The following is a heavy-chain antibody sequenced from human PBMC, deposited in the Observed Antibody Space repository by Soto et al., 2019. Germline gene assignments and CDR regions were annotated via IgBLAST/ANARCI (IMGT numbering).Heavy chain of an antibody. V-gene: IGHV3-23*01. CDR2: ITGGGDGT. CDR1: GFSFSSFA. CDR3: AKKGPGSLATYYPSDGCHYAFDL. D-gene: IGHD2-15*01. J-gene: IGHJ3*01. Sequence: LRGDLRLSCGSSGFSFSSFALSWVRQAPGKGVEWVSTITGGGDGTYYADSVQGRFTISRDNSRNTVHLQVNSLRAEDTAMYYCAKKGPGSLATYYPSDGCHYAFDLWGQGTKDIVSS.